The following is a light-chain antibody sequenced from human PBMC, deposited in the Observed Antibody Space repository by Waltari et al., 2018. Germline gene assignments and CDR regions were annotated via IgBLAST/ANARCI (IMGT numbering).Light chain of an antibody. CDR1: QSVLYSSNNKNY. Sequence: DIVMTQPPDSLAVSLGERATINCKSSQSVLYSSNNKNYLAWYQQKPGQPPKLLIYWASTRESGVPDRFSGSGSGTDFTLTISSLQAEDVAVYYCQQCYLTPYTFGQGTNLEIK. CDR3: QQCYLTPYT. J-gene: IGKJ2*01. CDR2: WAS. V-gene: IGKV4-1*01.